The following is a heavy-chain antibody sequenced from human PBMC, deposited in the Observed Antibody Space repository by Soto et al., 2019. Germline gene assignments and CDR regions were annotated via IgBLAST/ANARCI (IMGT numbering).Heavy chain of an antibody. V-gene: IGHV4-59*08. J-gene: IGHJ3*02. CDR3: ATSTGDTALGAFDI. CDR1: GGSISSYY. D-gene: IGHD7-27*01. Sequence: SETLSLTCTVSGGSISSYYWSWIRQPPGKGLEWIGYIYYSGSTNYNPSLKSRVTISVDTSKNQFSLKLSSVTAADTAVYYCATSTGDTALGAFDIWGQGTMVTVSS. CDR2: IYYSGST.